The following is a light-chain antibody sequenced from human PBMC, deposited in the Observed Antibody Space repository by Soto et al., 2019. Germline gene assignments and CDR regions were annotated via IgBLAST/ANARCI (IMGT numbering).Light chain of an antibody. Sequence: DIQMTQSPSTLSASVGDRVTITCRASQSISNWLAWYKQKPGKAPKLLIYDASSLESGVPSRFSGSGSGTEFTLTISSLQPDDFATYYCQQYNSCPYTFGQGTKLEI. V-gene: IGKV1-5*01. CDR2: DAS. CDR1: QSISNW. J-gene: IGKJ2*01. CDR3: QQYNSCPYT.